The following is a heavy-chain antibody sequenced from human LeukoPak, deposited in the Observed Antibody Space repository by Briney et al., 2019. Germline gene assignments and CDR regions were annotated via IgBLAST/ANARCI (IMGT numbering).Heavy chain of an antibody. D-gene: IGHD6-13*01. CDR3: AKAGSSSWSSSGGAY. CDR1: GFTFSNFA. Sequence: PGGSLRLSCAASGFTFSNFAMSWVRQAPGKGLEWVSTISGSGGSTFYADSVKGRFPISRDNSNNTLFLQMNSLRAEDTAIYFCAKAGSSSWSSSGGAYWGQGSLVTVSS. V-gene: IGHV3-23*01. CDR2: ISGSGGST. J-gene: IGHJ4*02.